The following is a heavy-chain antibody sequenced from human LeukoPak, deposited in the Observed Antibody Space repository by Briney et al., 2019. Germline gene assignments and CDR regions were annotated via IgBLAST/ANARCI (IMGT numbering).Heavy chain of an antibody. CDR3: ARGRWISGSYYNFDY. V-gene: IGHV4-34*01. CDR2: INYSGTT. D-gene: IGHD1-26*01. CDR1: GFTFSSYW. Sequence: KAGGSLRLSCAASGFTFSSYWMSWIRQPPGKGLGWIATINYSGTTHYNPSLKSRATISTDTSNNQFSLKLNSVTAADTAVYYCARGRWISGSYYNFDYWGQGTLVTVSS. J-gene: IGHJ4*02.